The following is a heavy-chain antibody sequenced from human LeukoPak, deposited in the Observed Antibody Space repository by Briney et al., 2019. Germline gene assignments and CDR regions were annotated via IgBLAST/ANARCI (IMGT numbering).Heavy chain of an antibody. Sequence: SETLSLTCTVSGGSISSHYWSWIRQPPGKGLEWIGYIYYSGSTNYNPSLKSRVTISVDTSKNQFSLKLSSVTAADTAVYYCARDSDCSGGSCYSGDGTYYYYYYMDVWGKGTTVAASS. V-gene: IGHV4-59*11. CDR3: ARDSDCSGGSCYSGDGTYYYYYYMDV. D-gene: IGHD2-15*01. J-gene: IGHJ6*03. CDR1: GGSISSHY. CDR2: IYYSGST.